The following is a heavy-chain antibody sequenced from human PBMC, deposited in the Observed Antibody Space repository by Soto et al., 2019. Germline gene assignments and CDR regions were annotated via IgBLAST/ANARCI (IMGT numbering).Heavy chain of an antibody. J-gene: IGHJ5*02. Sequence: SETLSLTCTVSGGSIIGYYWNWIRQPPGKGLEWIGYIFHNGDINYNPSLKSRVTISVDTSRNQFSLNLSSVTAADTAVYYCARDPSGHPPLYRFDPWGQGTLVTVSS. V-gene: IGHV4-59*01. CDR3: ARDPSGHPPLYRFDP. CDR1: GGSIIGYY. CDR2: IFHNGDI. D-gene: IGHD1-26*01.